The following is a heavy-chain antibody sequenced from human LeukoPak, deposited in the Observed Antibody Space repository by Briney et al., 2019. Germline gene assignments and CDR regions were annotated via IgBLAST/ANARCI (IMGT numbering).Heavy chain of an antibody. CDR1: GGSISGYY. V-gene: IGHV4-59*01. J-gene: IGHJ2*01. Sequence: PSETLSLTCTVSGGSISGYYWSWLRQPPGKGLEWIGYIYHSGFTHYNPSLRSRVTISVDTSRNQFSLKLTSATAADTAIYYCARAQRCSRYDGGCDQWYFDLWGRGTLVTVSS. CDR2: IYHSGFT. CDR3: ARAQRCSRYDGGCDQWYFDL. D-gene: IGHD5-12*01.